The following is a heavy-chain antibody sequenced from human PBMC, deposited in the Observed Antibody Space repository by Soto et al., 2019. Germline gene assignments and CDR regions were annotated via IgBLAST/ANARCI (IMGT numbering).Heavy chain of an antibody. J-gene: IGHJ5*02. Sequence: EVQLVQSGAEVKKPGESLRISCKGSGYSFTSYWISWVRQMPGKGLEWMGRIDPSDSYTNYSPSFQGHVTISADKSISTAYLQWSSLKASDTAMYYCARQKGVEYNWNYAVDPWGQGTLVTVSS. D-gene: IGHD1-7*01. CDR3: ARQKGVEYNWNYAVDP. CDR2: IDPSDSYT. CDR1: GYSFTSYW. V-gene: IGHV5-10-1*03.